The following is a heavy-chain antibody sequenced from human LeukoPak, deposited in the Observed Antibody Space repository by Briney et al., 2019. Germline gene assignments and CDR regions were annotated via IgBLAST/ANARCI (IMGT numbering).Heavy chain of an antibody. CDR3: TTVWFGEP. CDR2: IKSKTDGGTT. J-gene: IGHJ5*02. D-gene: IGHD3-10*01. Sequence: GGSLRLSCEVSGSTFRNYRMSWIRQAPGKGLEWVGRIKSKTDGGTTDYAAPVKGRFTISRDDSKNTLYLQMNSLKTEDTAVYYCTTVWFGEPWGQGTLVTVSS. V-gene: IGHV3-15*01. CDR1: GSTFRNYR.